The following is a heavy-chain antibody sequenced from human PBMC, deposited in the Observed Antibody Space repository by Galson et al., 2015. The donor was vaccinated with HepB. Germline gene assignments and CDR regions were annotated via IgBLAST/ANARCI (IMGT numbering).Heavy chain of an antibody. CDR2: INPNSGGT. CDR1: GYTFTGYY. D-gene: IGHD1-26*01. J-gene: IGHJ6*02. V-gene: IGHV1-2*02. CDR3: ARLSLSFRELEEYVYYYYGMDV. Sequence: SVKVSCKASGYTFTGYYMHWVRQAPGQGLEWMGWINPNSGGTNYAQKFQGRVTMTRDTSISTAYMELSRLRSDDTAVYYCARLSLSFRELEEYVYYYYGMDVWGQGTTVTVSS.